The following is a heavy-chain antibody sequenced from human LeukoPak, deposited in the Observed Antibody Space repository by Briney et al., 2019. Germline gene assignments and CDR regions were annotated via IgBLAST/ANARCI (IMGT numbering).Heavy chain of an antibody. D-gene: IGHD3-10*01. Sequence: PGGSLRLSCAASGFTVSSNYMSWVRQAPGKGLEWVSVIYSGGSTYYADSVKGRFTISRDNSKNTLYLQMNSLRAEDTAVYYCARNSVYYGSGSPDLGWFDPWGQGTLVTVSS. V-gene: IGHV3-53*01. J-gene: IGHJ5*02. CDR1: GFTVSSNY. CDR2: IYSGGST. CDR3: ARNSVYYGSGSPDLGWFDP.